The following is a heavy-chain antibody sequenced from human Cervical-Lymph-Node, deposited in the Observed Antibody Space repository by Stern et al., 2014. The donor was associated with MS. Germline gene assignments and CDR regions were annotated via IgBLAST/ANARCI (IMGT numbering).Heavy chain of an antibody. V-gene: IGHV4-30-2*01. CDR3: ARIFGGNFDN. CDR1: GGSISGGDYA. J-gene: IGHJ4*02. D-gene: IGHD4-23*01. Sequence: QVQLVQSGSGLVKPSQTLSLTCAVSGGSISGGDYAWTWIRQPPGKGLEWIGDIDQSGSTYHHPSLKSRVTLSIDKSQNQFSLKLRSVTAADTAMYYCARIFGGNFDNWGQGTLVTVSS. CDR2: IDQSGST.